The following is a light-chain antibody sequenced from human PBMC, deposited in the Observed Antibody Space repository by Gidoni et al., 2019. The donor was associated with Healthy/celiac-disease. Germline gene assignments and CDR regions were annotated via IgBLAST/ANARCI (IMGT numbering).Light chain of an antibody. Sequence: SSELTQDPAVSVALGQTVRITCQGVSLRSYYASWYKQKPGQAPVLVIYGENNRPSGIPDRFSGSSSGNTASLTITGAQAEDEADYYCKSRDSSGNRGVFATGTKVTVL. J-gene: IGLJ1*01. CDR2: GEN. V-gene: IGLV3-19*01. CDR1: SLRSYY. CDR3: KSRDSSGNRGV.